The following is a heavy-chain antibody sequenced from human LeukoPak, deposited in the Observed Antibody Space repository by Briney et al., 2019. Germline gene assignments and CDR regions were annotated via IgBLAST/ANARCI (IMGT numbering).Heavy chain of an antibody. CDR1: GGSFSGYY. CDR3: ARQGKQWLSLAYYYYMDV. D-gene: IGHD6-19*01. V-gene: IGHV4-34*01. J-gene: IGHJ6*03. Sequence: PSETLSLICAVYGGSFSGYYWSWIRQPPGKGLEWIGEINHSGSTNYNPSLKSRVTISVDTSKNQFSLKLSSVTAADTAVYYCARQGKQWLSLAYYYYMDVWGKGTTVTISS. CDR2: INHSGST.